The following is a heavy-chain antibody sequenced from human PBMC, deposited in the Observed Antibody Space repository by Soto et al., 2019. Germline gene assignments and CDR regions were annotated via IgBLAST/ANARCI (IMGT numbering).Heavy chain of an antibody. CDR3: ARINEGYSGYDKGHDYYYYYMDV. J-gene: IGHJ6*03. CDR2: IYPGDSDT. D-gene: IGHD5-12*01. Sequence: GESLKISCKGSGYSFTSYWIGWVRQMPGKGLEWMGIIYPGDSDTRYSPSFQGQVTISADKSISTAYLQWSSLKASDTAMYYCARINEGYSGYDKGHDYYYYYMDVWGKGTTVTVSS. CDR1: GYSFTSYW. V-gene: IGHV5-51*01.